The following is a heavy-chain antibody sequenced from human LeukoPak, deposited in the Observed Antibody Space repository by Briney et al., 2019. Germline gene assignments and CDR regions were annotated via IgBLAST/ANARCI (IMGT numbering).Heavy chain of an antibody. CDR2: ISSSGSTI. Sequence: GGSLRLSCAASGFTFSSYGMSWVRQAPGKGLEWVSYISSSGSTIYYADSVKGRFTISRDNAKNSLYLQMNSLRAEDTAVYYCARDPEYGGNSPFDYWGQGTLVTVSS. D-gene: IGHD4-23*01. CDR3: ARDPEYGGNSPFDY. J-gene: IGHJ4*02. CDR1: GFTFSSYG. V-gene: IGHV3-48*04.